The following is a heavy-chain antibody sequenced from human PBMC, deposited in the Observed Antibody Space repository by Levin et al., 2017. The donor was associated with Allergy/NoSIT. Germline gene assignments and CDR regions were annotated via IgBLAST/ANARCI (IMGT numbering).Heavy chain of an antibody. CDR3: ARDSWELLLRHDFDY. CDR2: ISAYNGNT. V-gene: IGHV1-18*01. D-gene: IGHD1-26*01. Sequence: GESLKISCKASGYTFTSYGISWVRQAPGQGLEWMGWISAYNGNTNYAQKLQGRVTMTTDTSTSTAYMELRSLRSDDTAVYYCARDSWELLLRHDFDYWGQGTLVTVSS. CDR1: GYTFTSYG. J-gene: IGHJ4*02.